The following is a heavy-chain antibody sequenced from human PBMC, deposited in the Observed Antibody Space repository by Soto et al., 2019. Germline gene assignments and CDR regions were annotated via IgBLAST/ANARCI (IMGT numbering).Heavy chain of an antibody. Sequence: SETLSLTCGVSGDSIRGSPSYWGWIRHPPGHGLQWIGSTYHIGSTYYNSSLKSRVTISVDTSKNQFSLKIRSVTAADTAVYYGVKLYTSGWHYVHQWGRGTMVTV. V-gene: IGHV4-39*01. J-gene: IGHJ1*01. CDR1: GDSIRGSPSY. CDR2: TYHIGST. D-gene: IGHD6-19*01. CDR3: VKLYTSGWHYVHQ.